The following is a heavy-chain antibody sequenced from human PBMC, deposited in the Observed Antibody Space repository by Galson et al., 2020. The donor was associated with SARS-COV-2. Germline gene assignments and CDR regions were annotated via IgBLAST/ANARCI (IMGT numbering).Heavy chain of an antibody. V-gene: IGHV3-7*01. CDR1: GFTFKDFW. Sequence: QIGESLKISCAVSGFTFKDFWMSWVRQAPGKGLEWVANIRGDGSETNYVDSVKGLFSISRDNDMNSLFLQMNSLRVEDTATYYCTREGWQGGYWGQGTRVTVSS. CDR3: TREGWQGGY. J-gene: IGHJ4*02. D-gene: IGHD6-19*01. CDR2: IRGDGSET.